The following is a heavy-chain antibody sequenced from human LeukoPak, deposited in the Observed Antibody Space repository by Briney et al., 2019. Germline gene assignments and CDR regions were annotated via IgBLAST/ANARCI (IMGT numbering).Heavy chain of an antibody. CDR3: ARLGYCSGGSGYVDY. CDR2: IYTSGST. CDR1: GGSISSYY. D-gene: IGHD2-15*01. J-gene: IGHJ4*02. Sequence: SETLPLTCTVSGGSISSYYWSWIRQPAGKGLEWIGRIYTSGSTNYNPSLKSRVTMSVDTSKNQFSLKLSSVTAADTAVYYCARLGYCSGGSGYVDYWGPGTLVTVSS. V-gene: IGHV4-4*07.